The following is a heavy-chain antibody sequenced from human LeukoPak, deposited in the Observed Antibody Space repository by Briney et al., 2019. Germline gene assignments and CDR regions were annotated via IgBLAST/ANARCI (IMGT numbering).Heavy chain of an antibody. CDR2: IYYSGST. D-gene: IGHD3-10*01. Sequence: SETLSLTCTVSGGSISSYYWSWIRQPPGKGLEWIGYIYYSGSTNYNPSLKSRVTMSVDTSKNQFSLKLSSVTAADTAVYYCARVVWLHYYGSGSHYYFDYWGQGTLVTVSS. CDR3: ARVVWLHYYGSGSHYYFDY. CDR1: GGSISSYY. J-gene: IGHJ4*02. V-gene: IGHV4-59*12.